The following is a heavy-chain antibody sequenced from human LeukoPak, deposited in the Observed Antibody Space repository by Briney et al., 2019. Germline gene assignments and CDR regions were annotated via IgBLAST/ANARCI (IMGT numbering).Heavy chain of an antibody. V-gene: IGHV4-59*12. CDR3: ARDDFDYNDLVSVIHI. CDR1: GGSISSYY. D-gene: IGHD3-3*01. Sequence: PSETLSLTCTVSGGSISSYYWSWIRQPPGRGLEGIGYIYYSGSTNYNPSLKSRVTISVDTSKNQFSLRLSSVTAADTAVYYCARDDFDYNDLVSVIHIWGQGTMVTVSS. J-gene: IGHJ3*02. CDR2: IYYSGST.